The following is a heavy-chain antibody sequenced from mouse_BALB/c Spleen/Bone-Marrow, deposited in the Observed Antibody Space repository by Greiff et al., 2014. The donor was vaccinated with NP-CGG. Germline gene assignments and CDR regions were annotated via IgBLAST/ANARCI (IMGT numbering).Heavy chain of an antibody. CDR2: ISSGGFYT. Sequence: VQLKESGGDLVKPGGSLKLSCAASGITFSSYGMSWVRQTPDKRLEWVASISSGGFYTYYSDSVKGRFTISRDNAKNTLYLQMSSLKSEDTAMYYCTRNGFYYYGSSRYFTMDYWGQGTSVTVSS. CDR1: GITFSSYG. J-gene: IGHJ4*01. V-gene: IGHV5-6*01. CDR3: TRNGFYYYGSSRYFTMDY. D-gene: IGHD1-1*01.